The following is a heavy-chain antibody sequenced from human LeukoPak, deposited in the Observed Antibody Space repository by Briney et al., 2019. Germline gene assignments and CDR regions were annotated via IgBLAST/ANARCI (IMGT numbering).Heavy chain of an antibody. J-gene: IGHJ5*02. D-gene: IGHD2-2*01. V-gene: IGHV4-4*07. Sequence: SETLSLTCTVSGGSISSYYWSWIRQPAGKGLEWIGRIYTSGSTNYNPSLKSRVTISADTSKNQFSLKLSSVTAADTAVYYCARGGCSSTSCSIDPWGQGTLVTVSS. CDR1: GGSISSYY. CDR2: IYTSGST. CDR3: ARGGCSSTSCSIDP.